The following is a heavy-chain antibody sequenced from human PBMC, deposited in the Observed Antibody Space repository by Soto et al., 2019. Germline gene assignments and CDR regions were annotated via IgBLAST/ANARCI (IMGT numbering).Heavy chain of an antibody. CDR2: ISGSGGST. Sequence: GGSLRLSCAASGFTFSSYAMSWVRQAPGKGLEWVSAISGSGGSTYYADSVKGRFTISRDNSKNTLYLQMNSLRAEDTAVYYCAKDLAPDVIVVVTPSVSDVWGQGTTVTVSS. D-gene: IGHD3-22*01. J-gene: IGHJ6*02. V-gene: IGHV3-23*01. CDR3: AKDLAPDVIVVVTPSVSDV. CDR1: GFTFSSYA.